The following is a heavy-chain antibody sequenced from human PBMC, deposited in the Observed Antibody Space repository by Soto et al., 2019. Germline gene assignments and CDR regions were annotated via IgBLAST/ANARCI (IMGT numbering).Heavy chain of an antibody. CDR2: THYSGST. CDR1: GYFMTNGNY. D-gene: IGHD6-13*01. Sequence: SETLSLTCAVSGYFMTNGNYWNWMRQPPGKGLVWVGYTHYSGSTTYNPSLKSRVTISVDSSKNQFSLKLDSVTPADTAVYYCARVRGTAGKRYFDYWGPGTLVTVSS. CDR3: ARVRGTAGKRYFDY. J-gene: IGHJ4*02. V-gene: IGHV4-61*01.